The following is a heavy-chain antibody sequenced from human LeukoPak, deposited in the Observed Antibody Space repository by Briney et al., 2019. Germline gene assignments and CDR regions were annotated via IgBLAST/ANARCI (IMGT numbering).Heavy chain of an antibody. D-gene: IGHD1-1*01. CDR3: ARDRPTTRTTGTPYYYYYMDV. J-gene: IGHJ6*03. CDR2: TYYRSKWYN. Sequence: SQTLSLTCAISGDSVSINSAAWNWIRQSPSRGLEWLGRTYYRSKWYNDYALSVKSRITINPDTSKNQFSLQLNSVTPEDTAVYYCARDRPTTRTTGTPYYYYYMDVWGKGTTVTVSS. V-gene: IGHV6-1*01. CDR1: GDSVSINSAA.